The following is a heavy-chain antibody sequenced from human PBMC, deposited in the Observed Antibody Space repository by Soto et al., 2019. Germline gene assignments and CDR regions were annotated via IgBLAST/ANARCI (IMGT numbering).Heavy chain of an antibody. J-gene: IGHJ5*02. Sequence: QVQLQESGPGLVKPSQTLSLTCTVSGRFVSSGGYYWTWIRQHPGRGLEWIGYIYHIGSPYYNPSLESRVTISLDTSKTQFSLNLTSVTAADTDIYYCVRDRAMDSSGHWFDTWGQGTLVSVSS. CDR2: IYHIGSP. D-gene: IGHD3-22*01. V-gene: IGHV4-31*03. CDR1: GRFVSSGGYY. CDR3: VRDRAMDSSGHWFDT.